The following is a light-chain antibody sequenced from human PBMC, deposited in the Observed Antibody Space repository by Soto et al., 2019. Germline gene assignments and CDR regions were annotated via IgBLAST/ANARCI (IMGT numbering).Light chain of an antibody. CDR2: DVS. V-gene: IGLV2-14*01. Sequence: QSVLTQPASVSGSPGQSITISCTGTSSDVGGYNYVSWYQQHPGKAPKLMIYDVSARPSGVSNRFSGSKSGNTASLTISGLQAEDEADYYCSSYTGNVVFSGGTQLTVL. CDR3: SSYTGNVV. CDR1: SSDVGGYNY. J-gene: IGLJ2*01.